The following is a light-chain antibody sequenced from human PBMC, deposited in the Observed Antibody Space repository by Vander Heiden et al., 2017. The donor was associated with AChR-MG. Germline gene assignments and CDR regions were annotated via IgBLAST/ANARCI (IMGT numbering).Light chain of an antibody. CDR3: MQSTQFPRT. CDR1: QSLLHSDGKTY. J-gene: IGKJ4*01. Sequence: IVMTQPALSLSVTPGQPASISCKSSQSLLHSDGKTYLFWFLQKPGQSPQLLIYEVSKRFSGVTDRFSGSGSGTDFTLKISRVEAEDVGVYYCMQSTQFPRTFGGGTKVEIK. CDR2: EVS. V-gene: IGKV2D-29*02.